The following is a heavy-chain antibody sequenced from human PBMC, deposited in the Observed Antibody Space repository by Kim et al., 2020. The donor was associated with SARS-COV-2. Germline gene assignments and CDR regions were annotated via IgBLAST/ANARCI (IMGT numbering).Heavy chain of an antibody. CDR3: ARRSVLAAAYCGGDCYSNYYFDY. CDR1: GGSISSYY. Sequence: SETLSLTCTVSGGSISSYYWSWIRQPPGKGLEWIGYIYYSGSTNYNPSLKSRVTISVDTSKNQFSLKLSSVTAADTAIYYCARRSVLAAAYCGGDCYSNYYFDYWGQGTLVTVSS. D-gene: IGHD2-21*02. J-gene: IGHJ4*02. CDR2: IYYSGST. V-gene: IGHV4-59*01.